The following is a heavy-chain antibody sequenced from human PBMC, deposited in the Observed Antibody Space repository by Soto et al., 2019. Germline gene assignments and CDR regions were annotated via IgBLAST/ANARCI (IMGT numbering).Heavy chain of an antibody. Sequence: QVQLRESGPGLLRPSETLSLTCTVSGGSIRNYYLTWIRQAPGKGLEWIGHVFFTGSTKYSPSLESRVTISVDTSQNQFSLCLTSVTTADTAVYYCAREDGDFVYVHWGQGTLVTVSS. J-gene: IGHJ4*02. V-gene: IGHV4-59*01. CDR1: GGSIRNYY. D-gene: IGHD4-17*01. CDR3: AREDGDFVYVH. CDR2: VFFTGST.